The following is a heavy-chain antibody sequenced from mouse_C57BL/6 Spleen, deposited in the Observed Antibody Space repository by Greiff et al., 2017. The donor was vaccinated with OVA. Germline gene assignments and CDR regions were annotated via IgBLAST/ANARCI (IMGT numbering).Heavy chain of an antibody. D-gene: IGHD4-1*01. CDR3: ARGTWAFDY. CDR2: ISYDGSN. CDR1: GYSITSGYY. V-gene: IGHV3-6*01. J-gene: IGHJ2*01. Sequence: ESGPGLVKPSQSLSLTCSVTGYSITSGYYWNWIRQFPGNKLEWMGYISYDGSNNYNPSLKNRISITRDTSKNQFFLKLNSVTTEDTATYYCARGTWAFDYWGQGTTLTVSS.